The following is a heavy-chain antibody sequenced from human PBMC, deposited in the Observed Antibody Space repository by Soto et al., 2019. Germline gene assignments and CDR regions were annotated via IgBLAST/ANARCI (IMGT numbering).Heavy chain of an antibody. D-gene: IGHD2-15*01. V-gene: IGHV4-31*03. CDR3: ARMVAAAKGHFYYYGMDV. J-gene: IGHJ6*02. Sequence: QVQLQESGPGLLKPSQTLSLICTVSCGSISSGGNYWSWIRQHPGKGLEWIGYIYYSGSTYYNPSLKSRVTISVDTSSNQSSLKLSSVTAADTAVYYCARMVAAAKGHFYYYGMDVWGQGTTVTVSS. CDR2: IYYSGST. CDR1: CGSISSGGNY.